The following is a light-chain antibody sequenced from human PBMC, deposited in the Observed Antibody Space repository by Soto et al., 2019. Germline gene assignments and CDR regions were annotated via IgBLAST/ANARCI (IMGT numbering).Light chain of an antibody. J-gene: IGKJ1*01. CDR2: AAS. CDR3: QQYNNWPPEGT. Sequence: ELVMTQSPATLSVSPGERATLSCRASQSVSNKLAWYQHKPGQAPRLLIYAASTRATDIPASFSGSGSGTEFTLTINSLQSEDFSVYYCQQYNNWPPEGTFGQGTKVEIK. V-gene: IGKV3-15*01. CDR1: QSVSNK.